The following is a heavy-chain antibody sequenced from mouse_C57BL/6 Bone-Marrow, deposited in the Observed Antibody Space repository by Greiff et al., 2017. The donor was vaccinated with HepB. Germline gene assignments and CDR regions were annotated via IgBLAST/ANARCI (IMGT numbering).Heavy chain of an antibody. D-gene: IGHD2-5*01. CDR1: GYTFTSYG. J-gene: IGHJ2*01. CDR2: IYPRSGNT. CDR3: ARGSYYSNYAYFDY. Sequence: VQGVESGAELARPGASVKLSCKASGYTFTSYGISWVKQRTGQGLEWIGEIYPRSGNTYYNEKFKGKATLTADKSSSTAYMELRSLTSEDSAVYFCARGSYYSNYAYFDYWGQGTTLTVSS. V-gene: IGHV1-81*01.